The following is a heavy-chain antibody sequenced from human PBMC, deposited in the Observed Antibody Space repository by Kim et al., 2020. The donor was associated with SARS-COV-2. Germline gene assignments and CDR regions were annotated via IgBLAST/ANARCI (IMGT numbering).Heavy chain of an antibody. V-gene: IGHV3-74*01. D-gene: IGHD1-1*01. J-gene: IGHJ4*02. CDR3: ARAESTGGSDY. Sequence: YADSVGGRFTISRENAKHTLFLQMNSLRVEDTAVYYCARAESTGGSDYWGQGTLVTVSS.